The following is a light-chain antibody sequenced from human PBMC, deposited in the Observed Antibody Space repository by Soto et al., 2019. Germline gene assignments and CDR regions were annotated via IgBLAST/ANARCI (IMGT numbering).Light chain of an antibody. V-gene: IGLV1-47*01. CDR3: ATWDDSLSDYV. J-gene: IGLJ1*01. Sequence: QAVVTQPPSASGTPGQRVTISCSGSSSNIGKNYVSWYQHLPGTAPKLLIHRNNQRPSGVPDRFSGSRSGTSASLAISGLRSEDETDYYCATWDDSLSDYVFGSGTKLTVL. CDR2: RNN. CDR1: SSNIGKNY.